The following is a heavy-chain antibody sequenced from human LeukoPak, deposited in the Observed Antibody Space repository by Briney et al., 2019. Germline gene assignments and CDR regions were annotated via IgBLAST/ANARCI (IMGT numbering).Heavy chain of an antibody. CDR2: ISGSGGTT. J-gene: IGHJ4*02. D-gene: IGHD1-26*01. Sequence: PGGSLRLSCATSGFTFSNYAVSWVRQAPGKGLEWVSSISGSGGTTYYADSEKGRFTISRDNAKNSLYLQMNSLRAEDTAVYYCARDSGSYYAFDYWGQGTLVTVSS. CDR1: GFTFSNYA. V-gene: IGHV3-23*01. CDR3: ARDSGSYYAFDY.